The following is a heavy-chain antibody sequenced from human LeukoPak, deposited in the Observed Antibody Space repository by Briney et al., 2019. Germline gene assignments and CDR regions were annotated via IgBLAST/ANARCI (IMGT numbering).Heavy chain of an antibody. J-gene: IGHJ3*02. CDR3: ARVGVWVGATADDAFDI. V-gene: IGHV3-21*01. D-gene: IGHD1-26*01. CDR1: GFPFSSYS. Sequence: GGSLRLSCAASGFPFSSYSMNWVRQAPGKGLEGVSYISSSRSYIYYADSVKGRFTISRDNAKNSLYLQMNSLRAEDTAVYYCARVGVWVGATADDAFDIWGQGTMVTVSS. CDR2: ISSSRSYI.